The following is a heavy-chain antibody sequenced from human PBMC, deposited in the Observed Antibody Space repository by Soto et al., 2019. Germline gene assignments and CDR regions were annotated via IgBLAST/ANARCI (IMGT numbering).Heavy chain of an antibody. CDR3: ARDNRYYRYFDL. CDR1: GGSISSGGYY. Sequence: QVQLQESGPGLVKPSQTLSLTCTVSGGSISSGGYYWSWIRQHPGKGLEWIGYIYYSGSTYYNPSPXSXXTRSVDTSKNQFSLKPSSVTAADTAVYYCARDNRYYRYFDLWGRGTLVTVSS. D-gene: IGHD1-20*01. V-gene: IGHV4-31*03. CDR2: IYYSGST. J-gene: IGHJ2*01.